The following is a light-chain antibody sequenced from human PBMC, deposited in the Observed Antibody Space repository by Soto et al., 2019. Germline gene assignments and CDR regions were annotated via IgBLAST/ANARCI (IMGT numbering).Light chain of an antibody. CDR1: QNVSSN. J-gene: IGKJ1*01. CDR2: GAS. CDR3: QQYDNWPPPWT. Sequence: EILMTQSPATLSLSPGERATLSSTASQNVSSNLAWYQHRPGQSPRLLIYGASTRATGIPARFSGSGSGTEFTLTISSLQSEDFAVYYCQQYDNWPPPWTFGQGTKVEIK. V-gene: IGKV3-15*01.